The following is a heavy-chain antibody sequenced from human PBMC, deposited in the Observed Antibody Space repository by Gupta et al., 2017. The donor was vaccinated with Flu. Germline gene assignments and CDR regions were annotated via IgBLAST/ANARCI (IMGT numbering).Heavy chain of an antibody. V-gene: IGHV3-30*18. Sequence: TFSSYGMHWVRQAPGKGLEWVAVISYDGSKKYYADSVKGRFTISRDNSKSTLYLEMNSLRAEDTAVYYCAKDVGGGSASWYGIGYFDYWGQGALGTVSS. J-gene: IGHJ4*02. CDR2: ISYDGSKK. CDR3: AKDVGGGSASWYGIGYFDY. CDR1: TFSSYG. D-gene: IGHD6-13*01.